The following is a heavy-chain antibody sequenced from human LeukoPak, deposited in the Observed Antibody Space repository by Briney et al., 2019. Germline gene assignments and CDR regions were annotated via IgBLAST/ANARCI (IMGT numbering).Heavy chain of an antibody. V-gene: IGHV4-4*02. Sequence: SGTLSLTCAVSGDSISSNYWWTWVRQPPGKGLEGIGEIHHSGSTNYSPSLKSRVTISVDNSRNQFSLGLSSVSAADTAVYYCARPSGYSSSWYHYWGQGTLVTVSS. J-gene: IGHJ4*02. CDR2: IHHSGST. CDR1: GDSISSNYW. CDR3: ARPSGYSSSWYHY. D-gene: IGHD6-13*01.